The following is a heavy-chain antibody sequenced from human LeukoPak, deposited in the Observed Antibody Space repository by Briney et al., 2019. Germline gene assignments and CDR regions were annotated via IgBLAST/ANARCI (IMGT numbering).Heavy chain of an antibody. CDR1: GYTFTIYG. CDR2: ISAYHGNT. J-gene: IGHJ4*02. CDR3: ARVPPDSSGYYVYYFDY. V-gene: IGHV1-18*01. D-gene: IGHD3-22*01. Sequence: AAVKVSCKASGYTFTIYGISWVRQVPGQGLEWMGWISAYHGNTNYAQKLQGRVTMTTDTSTSIAYMEMRRLRSDDTAVYYCARVPPDSSGYYVYYFDYWGQGTLVTVSS.